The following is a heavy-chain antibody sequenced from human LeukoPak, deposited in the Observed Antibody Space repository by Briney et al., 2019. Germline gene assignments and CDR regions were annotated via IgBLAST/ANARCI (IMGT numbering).Heavy chain of an antibody. Sequence: PSETLSLTCAVYGGSFSGYYWSWIRQPPGKGLEWIGEINHSGSTNYNPSLKSRVTISVDTSKNQFSLKLSSVTAADTAVYYCARQLTYYYDSSGYYRTYYFEYWGQGTLVTVSS. CDR1: GGSFSGYY. J-gene: IGHJ4*02. CDR2: INHSGST. V-gene: IGHV4-34*01. CDR3: ARQLTYYYDSSGYYRTYYFEY. D-gene: IGHD3-22*01.